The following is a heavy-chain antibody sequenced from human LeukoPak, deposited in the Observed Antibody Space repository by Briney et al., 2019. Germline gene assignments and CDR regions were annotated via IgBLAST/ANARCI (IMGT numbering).Heavy chain of an antibody. J-gene: IGHJ4*01. CDR3: ARARSGWYMDY. D-gene: IGHD6-19*01. Sequence: GGSLRLSCAASGFTVSSSYMNWVRQAPGKGLEWVSVIYSGGSTYYADSVKGRFTISRDNAKNLVYLQMNSLRDDDTAVYYCARARSGWYMDYWGQGALVTVSS. CDR2: IYSGGST. V-gene: IGHV3-53*03. CDR1: GFTVSSSY.